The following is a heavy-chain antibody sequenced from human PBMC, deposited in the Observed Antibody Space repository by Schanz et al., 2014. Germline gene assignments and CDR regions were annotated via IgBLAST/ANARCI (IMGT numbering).Heavy chain of an antibody. CDR2: ISPLLGVA. CDR3: ATCSGGTCHAKPVLDN. V-gene: IGHV1-69*09. J-gene: IGHJ4*02. D-gene: IGHD2-15*01. Sequence: QVQLLQSGAEVKKPGASVKVSCKASGYTFTGYYMNWVRQAPGQGPQWMGRISPLLGVANYAQEFQGRLTTTADTSTSTAYMELSSLRSEDTAVYYCATCSGGTCHAKPVLDNWGQGTLVTVSS. CDR1: GYTFTGYY.